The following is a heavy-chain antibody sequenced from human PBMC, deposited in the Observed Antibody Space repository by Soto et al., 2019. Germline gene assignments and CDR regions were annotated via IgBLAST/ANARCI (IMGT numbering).Heavy chain of an antibody. D-gene: IGHD3-16*01. Sequence: EVQLVESGGGLVQPGGSLRLSGAASGFTFRDYSMNWVRQAAGKGLEWVSYISGGSDTTTYADSVKGRFTISRDNARNSLFMQVNGLRAEDTAVYYCARDYDFAFDSWGQGSLVIVSS. CDR3: ARDYDFAFDS. CDR2: ISGGSDTT. V-gene: IGHV3-48*01. CDR1: GFTFRDYS. J-gene: IGHJ4*02.